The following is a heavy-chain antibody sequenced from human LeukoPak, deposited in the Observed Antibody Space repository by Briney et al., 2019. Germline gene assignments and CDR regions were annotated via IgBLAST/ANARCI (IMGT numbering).Heavy chain of an antibody. CDR1: GFTFDGCA. J-gene: IGHJ4*02. CDR2: ISWNSGSI. D-gene: IGHD6-13*01. V-gene: IGHV3-9*01. CDR3: ASELPSSSWYDY. Sequence: GGSLRLSCAASGFTFDGCAMHWVRQAPGKGLEWVSGISWNSGSIVYADSVKGRFTISRDNAKNSLYLQMNSLRAEDTAVYYCASELPSSSWYDYWGQGTLVTVSS.